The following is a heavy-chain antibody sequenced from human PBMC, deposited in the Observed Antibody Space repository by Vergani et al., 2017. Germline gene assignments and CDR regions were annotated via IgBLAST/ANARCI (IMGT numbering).Heavy chain of an antibody. V-gene: IGHV3-23*04. CDR3: AKDLNEYYYDSSGYYPDAFDI. CDR2: ISGSGGST. CDR1: GFTFSSYA. J-gene: IGHJ3*02. D-gene: IGHD3-22*01. Sequence: EVQLVESGGGLVKPGGSLRLSCAASGFTFSSYAMSWVRQAPGKGLEWVSAISGSGGSTYYADSVKGRFTISRDNSKNTLYLQMNSLRAEDTAVYYCAKDLNEYYYDSSGYYPDAFDIWGQGTMVTVSS.